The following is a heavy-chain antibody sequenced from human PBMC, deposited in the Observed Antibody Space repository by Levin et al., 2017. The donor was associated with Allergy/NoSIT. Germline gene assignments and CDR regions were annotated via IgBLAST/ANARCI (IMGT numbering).Heavy chain of an antibody. D-gene: IGHD1-1*01. CDR3: ARDTGGFAFDL. V-gene: IGHV4-59*01. Sequence: PSETLSLTCTLSGGAISIFYWNWIRQPPGKGLEWLGYITESGRTSYNPSLKSRLTVSLDTSKNQFSLHLNSMTAADTALYYCARDTGGFAFDLWGQGTLVTVSS. J-gene: IGHJ3*01. CDR1: GGAISIFY. CDR2: ITESGRT.